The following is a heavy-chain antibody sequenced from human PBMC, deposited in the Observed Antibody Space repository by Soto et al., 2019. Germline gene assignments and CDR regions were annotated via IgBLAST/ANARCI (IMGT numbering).Heavy chain of an antibody. CDR2: ISYGGGTT. CDR3: AKNPGYSYDSTGYHFNY. V-gene: IGHV3-23*01. CDR1: EFTFINYG. J-gene: IGHJ4*02. D-gene: IGHD3-22*01. Sequence: GGSLRLSCAASEFTFINYGMSWVRQAPGKGLEWVSAISYGGGTTYYADSVKGRFTISRDNSKNTLNLQMNSLKAEETAKNNYAKNPGYSYDSTGYHFNYWGQGTLFTVSS.